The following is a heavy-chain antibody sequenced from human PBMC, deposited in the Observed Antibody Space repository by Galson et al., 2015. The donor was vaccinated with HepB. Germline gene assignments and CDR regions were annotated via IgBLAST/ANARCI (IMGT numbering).Heavy chain of an antibody. J-gene: IGHJ3*02. Sequence: SVKVSCKASGYNFTGYYMHWVRQAPGQGLEWMGWINPNSGGTNYAQKFQGWVTMTRDTSISTAYMELSGLRSDDTAVYYCASNWNGNDAFDIWGQGTMVTVSS. CDR1: GYNFTGYY. V-gene: IGHV1-2*04. CDR3: ASNWNGNDAFDI. D-gene: IGHD1-1*01. CDR2: INPNSGGT.